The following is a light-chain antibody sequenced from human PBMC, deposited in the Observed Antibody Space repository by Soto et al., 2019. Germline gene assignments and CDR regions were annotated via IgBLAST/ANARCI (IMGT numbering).Light chain of an antibody. CDR2: GAS. Sequence: EIVLTQSPGTLSLSPGERATLSCRASQSVSSSYFAWYQKKPGQAPRLLIYGASSRATGIPDRFSGSGSGTDFTLTISSLEPEDFAVYYCQQYGSSPPYTFGQGTKLEIK. CDR3: QQYGSSPPYT. CDR1: QSVSSSY. J-gene: IGKJ2*01. V-gene: IGKV3-20*01.